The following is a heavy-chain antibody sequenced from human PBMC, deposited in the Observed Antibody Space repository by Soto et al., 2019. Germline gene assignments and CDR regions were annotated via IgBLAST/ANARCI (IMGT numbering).Heavy chain of an antibody. J-gene: IGHJ5*02. CDR3: TRQISVATEPTPPTGFDP. CDR2: IRSKANSYAT. D-gene: IGHD5-12*01. V-gene: IGHV3-73*02. CDR1: GFTFSGSA. Sequence: EVQLVESGGGLVQPGGSLKLSCAASGFTFSGSAMHWVRQASGKGLEWVGRIRSKANSYATAYAASVKGRFTISRDDSKNTAYLQMNSLKTEDTAVYYCTRQISVATEPTPPTGFDPWGQGTLVTVSS.